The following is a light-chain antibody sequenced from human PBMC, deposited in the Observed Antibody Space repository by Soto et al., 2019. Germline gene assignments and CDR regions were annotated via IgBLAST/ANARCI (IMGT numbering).Light chain of an antibody. CDR3: NSYSSTSFYV. CDR1: GSDIATFNY. CDR2: QVT. J-gene: IGLJ1*01. Sequence: QSVLAQPASMSGSPGQSITISCTGSGSDIATFNYVSWYQQYPGKAPKLLIYQVTSRASGVSHRFPGSKSGNTAALTISGLQPEDEAEYYCNSYSSTSFYVFGTGTKVTVL. V-gene: IGLV2-14*01.